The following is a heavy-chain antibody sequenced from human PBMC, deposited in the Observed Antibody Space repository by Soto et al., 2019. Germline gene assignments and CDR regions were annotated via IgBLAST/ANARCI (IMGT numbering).Heavy chain of an antibody. CDR2: IYYSGST. CDR1: GGSISSGGYY. V-gene: IGHV4-31*03. Sequence: SETLSLTCTVSGGSISSGGYYWSWIRQHPGKGLEWIGYIYYSGSTYYNPSLKSRVTISVDTSKNQFSLKLSSVTAADTAVYYCARESITMVRGVIRYYYGMDVWGQGTTVTVSS. CDR3: ARESITMVRGVIRYYYGMDV. D-gene: IGHD3-10*01. J-gene: IGHJ6*02.